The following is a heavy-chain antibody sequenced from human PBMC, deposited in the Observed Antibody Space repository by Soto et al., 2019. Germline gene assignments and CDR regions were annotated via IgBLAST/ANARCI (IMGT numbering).Heavy chain of an antibody. D-gene: IGHD2-15*01. CDR3: ARVGGYCSGGSCYAGYYFDY. V-gene: IGHV4-59*01. CDR1: GGSISSYY. J-gene: IGHJ4*02. Sequence: SETLSLTCTVSGGSISSYYWSWIRQPPGKGLEWIGYIYYSGSTNYNPSLKSRVTISVDTSKNQFSLKLSSVTAADTAVYYCARVGGYCSGGSCYAGYYFDYWGQGTLVTVSS. CDR2: IYYSGST.